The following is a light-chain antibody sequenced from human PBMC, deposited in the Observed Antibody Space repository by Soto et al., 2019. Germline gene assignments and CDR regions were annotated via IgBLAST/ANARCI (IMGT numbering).Light chain of an antibody. CDR3: LQYQSYRT. CDR1: QSISRQ. J-gene: IGKJ1*01. Sequence: DIQMTQSPSTLSASVGDRVSITCRASQSISRQLAWYQQKPGKAPNLLIYQASNLETEVPSRFNGSGSGTEFALTISSLQPDDLATYYSLQYQSYRTFGQGTRVEVQ. V-gene: IGKV1-5*03. CDR2: QAS.